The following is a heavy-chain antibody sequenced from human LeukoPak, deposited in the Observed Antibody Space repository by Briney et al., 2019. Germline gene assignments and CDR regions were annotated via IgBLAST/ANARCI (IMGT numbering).Heavy chain of an antibody. D-gene: IGHD6-6*01. CDR2: IYYSGST. J-gene: IGHJ6*03. Sequence: SETLSPTCTVSGGSISSYYWSWIRQPPGKGLEWIGYIYYSGSTNYNPSLKSRVTISVDTSKNQFSLKLSSVTAADTAVYYCARVGYSSSSGYYYMDVWGKGTTVTVSS. CDR3: ARVGYSSSSGYYYMDV. V-gene: IGHV4-59*01. CDR1: GGSISSYY.